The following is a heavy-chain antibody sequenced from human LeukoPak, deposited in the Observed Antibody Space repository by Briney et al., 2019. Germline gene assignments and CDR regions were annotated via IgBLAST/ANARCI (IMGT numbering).Heavy chain of an antibody. V-gene: IGHV3-30*18. Sequence: PGGSLRLSCAASGFTFSSYGMYWVRQAPGKGLEWVAVISYDGSNRYYADSVKGRFTISRDNSKNTLYLQMNSLRAEDTAVYYCAKDREVYYYDSSGPDYWGQGTLVTVSS. CDR3: AKDREVYYYDSSGPDY. D-gene: IGHD3-22*01. CDR1: GFTFSSYG. CDR2: ISYDGSNR. J-gene: IGHJ4*02.